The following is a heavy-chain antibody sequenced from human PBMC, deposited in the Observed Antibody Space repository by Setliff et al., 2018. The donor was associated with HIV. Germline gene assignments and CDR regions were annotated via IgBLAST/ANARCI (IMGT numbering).Heavy chain of an antibody. CDR2: ISGSGGST. J-gene: IGHJ3*02. CDR3: AKDDVPRDFDI. V-gene: IGHV3-23*01. CDR1: GFYFSIYA. Sequence: GESLKISCAASGFYFSIYAMSWVRQAPGKGLEWVSGISGSGGSTYYADSVKGRFTISRDNSKNTLYLQMNSLRAEDTAVYYCAKDDVPRDFDIWGQGPMVTVSS.